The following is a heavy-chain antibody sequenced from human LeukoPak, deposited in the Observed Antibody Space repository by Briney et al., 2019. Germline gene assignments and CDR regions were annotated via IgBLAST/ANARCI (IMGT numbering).Heavy chain of an antibody. V-gene: IGHV5-51*01. CDR2: IYPGDSDT. D-gene: IGHD6-13*01. J-gene: IGHJ3*02. CDR3: GGTSYSSSLGAFDI. Sequence: GESLKISCNSSGHSFTSYWIGWVRQMTGKGLEWMGIIYPGDSDTRYSPSFQGQVTISADKSISTAYLQWSSLKASDTAIYYCGGTSYSSSLGAFDIWGQGTLVTVSS. CDR1: GHSFTSYW.